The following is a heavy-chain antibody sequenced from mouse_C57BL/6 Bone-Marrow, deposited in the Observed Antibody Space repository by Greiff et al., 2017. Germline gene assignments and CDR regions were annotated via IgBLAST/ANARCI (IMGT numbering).Heavy chain of an antibody. CDR3: ARELRPHYFDY. J-gene: IGHJ2*01. CDR2: FDPSDSYT. D-gene: IGHD3-2*02. Sequence: QVQLQQPGAELVMPGASVKLSCKASGYTFTSYWMHWVKQRPGQGLEWIGEFDPSDSYTNYNQKFKGKSTLTVDKSSSTAYMQLSSLTSEDSAVYYCARELRPHYFDYWGQGTTLTVSS. V-gene: IGHV1-69*01. CDR1: GYTFTSYW.